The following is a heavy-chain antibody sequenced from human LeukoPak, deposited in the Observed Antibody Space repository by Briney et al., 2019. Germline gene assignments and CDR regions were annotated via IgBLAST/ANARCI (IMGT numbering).Heavy chain of an antibody. Sequence: GGSLRLSCAASGFTFSSYEMNWVRQAPGKGLEWVSYISSSGSTIYYADSVKGRFTISRDNARSSLYLQMNSLRAEDTAVYYCASDGYCSSTSCSLGSNYYYYMDVWGKGTTVTVSS. D-gene: IGHD2-2*03. CDR2: ISSSGSTI. V-gene: IGHV3-48*03. J-gene: IGHJ6*03. CDR3: ASDGYCSSTSCSLGSNYYYYMDV. CDR1: GFTFSSYE.